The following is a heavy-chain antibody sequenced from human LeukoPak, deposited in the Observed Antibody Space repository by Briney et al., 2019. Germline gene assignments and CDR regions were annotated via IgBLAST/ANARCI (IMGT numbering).Heavy chain of an antibody. CDR3: GKTTAGYSSGRYPGWPIDS. CDR1: GFTFNNYA. D-gene: IGHD6-19*01. J-gene: IGHJ4*02. Sequence: QPGGSLRLSCAASGFTFNNYAMYWVRQAPGKGPEWVSGISGSGGITYYAESVEGRFTIFRDNSKNTVFLLMNSLGADDTAVYYCGKTTAGYSSGRYPGWPIDSWGREPWSPSPQ. CDR2: ISGSGGIT. V-gene: IGHV3-23*01.